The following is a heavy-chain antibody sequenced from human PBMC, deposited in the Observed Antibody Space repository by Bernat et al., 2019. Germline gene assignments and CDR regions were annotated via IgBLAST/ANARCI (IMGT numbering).Heavy chain of an antibody. D-gene: IGHD3-10*01. J-gene: IGHJ4*02. CDR2: IKSKTDGGTT. CDR1: GFTFSNAW. CDR3: TTKAQRLLWCGESYDY. V-gene: IGHV3-15*07. Sequence: EVQLVESGGGLVKPGGSLRLSCAASGFTFSNAWMNWVRQAPGKGLEWVGRIKSKTDGGTTDYAAPVKGRFTISREDSKNTQYLQMNSLKTEDTAVYYCTTKAQRLLWCGESYDYWGQGTLVTVSS.